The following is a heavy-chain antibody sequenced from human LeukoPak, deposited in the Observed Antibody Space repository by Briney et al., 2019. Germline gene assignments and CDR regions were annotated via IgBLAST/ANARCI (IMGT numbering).Heavy chain of an antibody. CDR3: AKEASQAPFDY. J-gene: IGHJ4*02. CDR1: GFTFSDEY. Sequence: GGSLRLSCAASGFTFSDEYMSWIRQAPGKGLEWISCVSNSGSSIYYADSVKGRFSISRDNVKNSLYLQMNSLRVEDTAVYYCAKEASQAPFDYWGQGTLVTVSS. CDR2: VSNSGSSI. V-gene: IGHV3-11*01.